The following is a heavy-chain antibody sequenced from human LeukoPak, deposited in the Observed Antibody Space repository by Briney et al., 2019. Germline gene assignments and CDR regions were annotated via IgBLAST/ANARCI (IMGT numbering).Heavy chain of an antibody. J-gene: IGHJ4*02. CDR1: GYTFSNYD. CDR3: ARGRLSLITARANFFDY. V-gene: IGHV1-8*03. Sequence: ASVRVTCKTSGYTFSNYDVSWVRQATGQGLEWMGWMNPNTGTTGYAEKFQGRVTFSRDTSKTTAYMEVSSLRSDDTAVYYCARGRLSLITARANFFDYWGQGTRVTVSS. CDR2: MNPNTGTT. D-gene: IGHD3-16*01.